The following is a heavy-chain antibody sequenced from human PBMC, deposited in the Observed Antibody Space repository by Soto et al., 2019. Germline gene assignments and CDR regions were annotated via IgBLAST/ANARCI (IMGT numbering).Heavy chain of an antibody. CDR2: ISDSGGGT. Sequence: PGGSLRLSCAASGFSFSSYAMSWVRQAPGKGLEWVSGISDSGGGTYYADSVKGRFTISRDNSKKTLYLQMNSVRAEDTAVYYCAKGTYYYGSAAYYFDYWGQGTLVTGSS. J-gene: IGHJ4*02. CDR1: GFSFSSYA. CDR3: AKGTYYYGSAAYYFDY. V-gene: IGHV3-23*01. D-gene: IGHD3-10*01.